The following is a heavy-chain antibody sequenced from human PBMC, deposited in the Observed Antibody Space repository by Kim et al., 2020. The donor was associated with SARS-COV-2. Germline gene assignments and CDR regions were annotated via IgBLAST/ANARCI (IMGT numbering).Heavy chain of an antibody. CDR2: IRSKAYGGTT. D-gene: IGHD3-9*01. J-gene: IGHJ4*02. V-gene: IGHV3-49*04. CDR3: RAGGNYDILTGFDY. Sequence: GGSLRLSCTASGFTFGDYAMSWVRQAPGKGLEWVGFIRSKAYGGTTEYAASVKGRFTISRDDSKSIAYLQMNSLKTEDTAVYYCRAGGNYDILTGFDYWGQGTLVTVSS. CDR1: GFTFGDYA.